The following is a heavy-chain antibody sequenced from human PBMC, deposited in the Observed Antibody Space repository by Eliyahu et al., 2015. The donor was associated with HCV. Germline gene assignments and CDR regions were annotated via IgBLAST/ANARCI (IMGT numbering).Heavy chain of an antibody. V-gene: IGHV3-9*01. CDR1: GFTFDDYG. Sequence: EVQLVESGGGLVQPGRSLRLSCAASGFTFDDYGMHWVRQVPGKGLEWVSGISWNAGRIVYADSVKGRFTTSRDNAKKSLYLQMNSLRAEDTAFYYCVKARDSTGYSGFDYWGQGTLLTVSS. CDR3: VKARDSTGYSGFDY. D-gene: IGHD3-22*01. CDR2: ISWNAGRI. J-gene: IGHJ4*02.